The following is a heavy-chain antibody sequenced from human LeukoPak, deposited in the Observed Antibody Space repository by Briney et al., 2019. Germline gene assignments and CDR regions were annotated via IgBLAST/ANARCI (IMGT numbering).Heavy chain of an antibody. J-gene: IGHJ4*02. V-gene: IGHV3-21*01. D-gene: IGHD6-19*01. CDR2: ISSSGSDI. CDR3: ARVHSAGSLFYFDY. CDR1: GFTFSSYR. Sequence: PGGSPRLSCAASGFTFSSYRMNWVRQAPGQGLEWVSFISSSGSDIFYADSVKGRFTISRDNAKNSVYLQMNSLRAEDTAVYYCARVHSAGSLFYFDYWGQGILVTVSS.